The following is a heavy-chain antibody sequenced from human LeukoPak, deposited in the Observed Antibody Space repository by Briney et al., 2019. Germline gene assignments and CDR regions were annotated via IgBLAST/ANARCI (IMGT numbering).Heavy chain of an antibody. V-gene: IGHV3-30*02. Sequence: GGSLRLSCAASGFTFSSYGMHWVRQAPGKGLEWVAFIRYDGSNKYYADSVKGRFTISRDNSKNTLYLQMNSLRSEDTAVYYCARGSMRAAAGTGYDYWGQGTLVTVSS. CDR2: IRYDGSNK. CDR3: ARGSMRAAAGTGYDY. D-gene: IGHD6-13*01. J-gene: IGHJ4*02. CDR1: GFTFSSYG.